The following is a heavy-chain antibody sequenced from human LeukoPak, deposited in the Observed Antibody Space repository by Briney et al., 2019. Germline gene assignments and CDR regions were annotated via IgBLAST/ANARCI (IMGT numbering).Heavy chain of an antibody. Sequence: ASVKVSCKASGYTYTSHGISWVRQAPGQGLEWMGWISAYNGNTNYAQKLQGRVNMTTDTSTSTAYMELRSLRSDDTAVYYCARDIGVVVAASYGMDVWGNGTTVTVSS. CDR3: ARDIGVVVAASYGMDV. J-gene: IGHJ6*04. V-gene: IGHV1-18*04. CDR1: GYTYTSHG. CDR2: ISAYNGNT. D-gene: IGHD2-15*01.